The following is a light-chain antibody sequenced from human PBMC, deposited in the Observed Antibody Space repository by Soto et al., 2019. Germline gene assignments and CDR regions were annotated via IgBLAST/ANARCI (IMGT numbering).Light chain of an antibody. Sequence: QSALTQPASVSGSPGQSITISCAGTNSDIGGYNFVSWYQQHPCKAPTLMIFEVNKRPSGGSNRFSGSKSGNTASLTISGLQAEDEAYYYCFSYISSTTNVVGTGTKLTVL. V-gene: IGLV2-14*01. CDR1: NSDIGGYNF. J-gene: IGLJ1*01. CDR3: FSYISSTTNV. CDR2: EVN.